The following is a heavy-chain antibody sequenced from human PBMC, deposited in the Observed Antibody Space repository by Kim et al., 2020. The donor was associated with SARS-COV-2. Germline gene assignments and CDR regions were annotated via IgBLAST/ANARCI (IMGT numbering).Heavy chain of an antibody. V-gene: IGHV4-39*01. CDR1: GGSISSSNYY. D-gene: IGHD6-25*01. CDR2: VYYSGTT. J-gene: IGHJ6*01. Sequence: SETLSLTCTVSGGSISSSNYYWAWIRQPPGKGLEWIGSVYYSGTTYYNPSLKSRVTVSADTSRNQFSLKLNSATAADTAVYYCARLFRSGYIYYGRDVWG. CDR3: ARLFRSGYIYYGRDV.